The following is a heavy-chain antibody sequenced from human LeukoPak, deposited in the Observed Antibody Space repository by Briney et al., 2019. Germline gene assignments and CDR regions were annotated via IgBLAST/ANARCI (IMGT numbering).Heavy chain of an antibody. CDR3: ARQRGYTYGQAFDA. D-gene: IGHD5-18*01. V-gene: IGHV5-51*01. CDR2: INPGDSET. Sequence: GESLKISCKGSGYSFTSYWIGWVRQMPGKGLEWMGIINPGDSETRYSPSFQGQVTISADKSISTAYLQWSSVKASDTAMYYCARQRGYTYGQAFDAWGQGTMVAVSS. CDR1: GYSFTSYW. J-gene: IGHJ3*01.